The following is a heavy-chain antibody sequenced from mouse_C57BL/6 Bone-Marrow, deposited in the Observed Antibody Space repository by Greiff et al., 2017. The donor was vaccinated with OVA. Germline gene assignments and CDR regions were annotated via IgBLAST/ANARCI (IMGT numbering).Heavy chain of an antibody. CDR2: ISSGGSYT. V-gene: IGHV5-6*02. Sequence: DVKLVESGGDLVKPGGSLKLSCAASGFTFSSYGMSWVRQTPDKRLEWVATISSGGSYTYYPYSVKGRFTISRDNAKNTLNLQMSSLKSEDTAMYYCARRRSNYYYYAMDYWGQGTSVTGSS. D-gene: IGHD2-5*01. J-gene: IGHJ4*01. CDR3: ARRRSNYYYYAMDY. CDR1: GFTFSSYG.